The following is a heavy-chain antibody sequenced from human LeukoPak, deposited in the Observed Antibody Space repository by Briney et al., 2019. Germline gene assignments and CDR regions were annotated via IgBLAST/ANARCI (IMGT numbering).Heavy chain of an antibody. Sequence: SETLSLTCAVYGGSFSGYYWSWIRQPPGKGLEWIGEINHSGSTNYNPSLKSRVTISVDTSKNQFFLKLSSVTAADTAVDYCARDNYYDSSGYDWGQGTLVTVSS. CDR3: ARDNYYDSSGYD. CDR1: GGSFSGYY. CDR2: INHSGST. J-gene: IGHJ4*02. V-gene: IGHV4-34*01. D-gene: IGHD3-22*01.